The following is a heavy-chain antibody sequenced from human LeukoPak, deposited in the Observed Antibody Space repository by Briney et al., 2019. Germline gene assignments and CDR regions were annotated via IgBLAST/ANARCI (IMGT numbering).Heavy chain of an antibody. CDR1: GFTFSSYN. D-gene: IGHD5-24*01. CDR2: ISSSSSYI. CDR3: ATLKNERWPELFC. Sequence: GGSLRLSCAASGFTFSSYNMNWVRQAPGKGLEWVSSISSSSSYIYYADSVKGRFTISRDNAKNSLYLQMNSLRAEDTAVYYCATLKNERWPELFCWGQGTLVTVSS. V-gene: IGHV3-21*01. J-gene: IGHJ4*02.